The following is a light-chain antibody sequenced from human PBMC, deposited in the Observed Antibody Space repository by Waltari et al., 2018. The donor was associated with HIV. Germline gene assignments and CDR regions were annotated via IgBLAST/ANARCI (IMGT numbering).Light chain of an antibody. CDR3: QQGYSTPT. J-gene: IGKJ3*01. CDR2: SAS. CDR1: QGISEY. Sequence: DIQMTQSPSSLSASIGDRVTITCRASQGISEYLNWYQQRPGRAPRLLVYSASRLETGVPSRFSGRGSGTQFTLTISNMQREDFATYYCQQGYSTPTFGPGTTVDLK. V-gene: IGKV1-39*01.